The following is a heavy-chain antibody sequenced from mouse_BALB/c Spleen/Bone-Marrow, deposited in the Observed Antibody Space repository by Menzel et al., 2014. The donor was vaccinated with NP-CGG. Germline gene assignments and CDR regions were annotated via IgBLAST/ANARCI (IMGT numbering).Heavy chain of an antibody. CDR3: ARRDYWYFDV. J-gene: IGHJ1*01. CDR1: GYTFTSYW. Sequence: VQLKQSGAELAKPGASVMMSCKASGYTFTSYWMHWVKQRPGQGLEWIGYINPSTGYTEYNQKFKDKATLTADKSSSTAYMQLSSLTSEDSAVYYCARRDYWYFDVWGAGTTVTVSS. V-gene: IGHV1-7*01. CDR2: INPSTGYT.